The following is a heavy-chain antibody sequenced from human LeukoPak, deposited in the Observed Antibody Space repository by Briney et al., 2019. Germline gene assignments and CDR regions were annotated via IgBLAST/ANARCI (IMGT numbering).Heavy chain of an antibody. J-gene: IGHJ5*02. CDR1: GYTFTGYY. Sequence: EASVKVSXKASGYTFTGYYMHWVRQAPGQGLEWMGWINPNSGGTNYAQKFQGRVTMTRDTSISTAYMELSRLRSDDTAVYYCARGGGYSGYEFDPWGQGTLVTVSS. CDR3: ARGGGYSGYEFDP. CDR2: INPNSGGT. V-gene: IGHV1-2*02. D-gene: IGHD5-12*01.